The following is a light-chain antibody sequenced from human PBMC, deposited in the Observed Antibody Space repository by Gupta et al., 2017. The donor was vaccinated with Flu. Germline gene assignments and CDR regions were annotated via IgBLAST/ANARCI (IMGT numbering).Light chain of an antibody. V-gene: IGKV1-39*01. CDR1: QSISSY. CDR2: AAS. Sequence: EIQLSHFPSFLSASVGDRVTITCRASQSISSYSNWYKPNPGKASKILLYAASSLQRGVPSRFSGSGSGTYFTLNISSLQPEDFATCYCQQSYSTLWTCGQGTKVEIK. CDR3: QQSYSTLWT. J-gene: IGKJ1*01.